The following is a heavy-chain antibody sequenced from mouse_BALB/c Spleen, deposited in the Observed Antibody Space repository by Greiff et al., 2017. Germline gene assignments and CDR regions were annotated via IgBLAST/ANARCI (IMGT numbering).Heavy chain of an antibody. CDR2: IDPSDSYT. CDR3: ARGRYQAWFAY. Sequence: QVQLKQPGAELVKPGASVKLSCKASGYTFTSYWMHWVKQRPGQGLEWIGEIDPSDSYTNYNQKFKGKATLTVDKSSSTAYMQLSSLTSEDSAVYYCARGRYQAWFAYWGQGSLVTVSA. J-gene: IGHJ3*01. V-gene: IGHV1-69*02. D-gene: IGHD1-1*01. CDR1: GYTFTSYW.